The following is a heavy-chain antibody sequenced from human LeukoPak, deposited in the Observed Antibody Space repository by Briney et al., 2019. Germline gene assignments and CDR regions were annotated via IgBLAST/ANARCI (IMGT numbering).Heavy chain of an antibody. Sequence: PGGSLRLSCAVSTFTVASNYMSWVRQTPGKGLVWVSDIYQGGSTYYSDSVKGRFTISRGISKNTLHLQMNNLRVDDTAVYYCARVRDVYNHVFENWGQGTLVTVS. CDR1: TFTVASNY. CDR3: ARVRDVYNHVFEN. D-gene: IGHD5-24*01. J-gene: IGHJ4*02. CDR2: IYQGGST. V-gene: IGHV3-53*01.